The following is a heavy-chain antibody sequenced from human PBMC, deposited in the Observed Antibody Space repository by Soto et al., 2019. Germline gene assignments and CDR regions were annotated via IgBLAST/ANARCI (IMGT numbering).Heavy chain of an antibody. CDR2: IYYSGST. D-gene: IGHD6-13*01. CDR1: GGSISSSSYY. Sequence: SETLSLTCTASGGSISSSSYYWGWIRQPPGKGLEWIGSIYYSGSTYYNPSLKSRVTISVDTSKNQFSLKLSSVTAADTAVYYCARSRYSSSWSGYYYYGMDVWGQGTTVTVSS. CDR3: ARSRYSSSWSGYYYYGMDV. J-gene: IGHJ6*02. V-gene: IGHV4-39*01.